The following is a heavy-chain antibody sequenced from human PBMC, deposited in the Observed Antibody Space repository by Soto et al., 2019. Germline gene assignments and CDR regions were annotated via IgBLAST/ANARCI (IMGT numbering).Heavy chain of an antibody. J-gene: IGHJ3*02. CDR3: ARDMNYYDSSGYYHDAFDI. V-gene: IGHV3-48*02. CDR2: ISSSSSNI. CDR1: GFTFSSYS. Sequence: GSLRLSCAASGFTFSSYSMNWVRQAPGKGLEWVSYISSSSSNIYYADSVKGRFTISRDNAKNSLYLQMNSLRDEDTAVYYCARDMNYYDSSGYYHDAFDIWGQGTMVTVSS. D-gene: IGHD3-22*01.